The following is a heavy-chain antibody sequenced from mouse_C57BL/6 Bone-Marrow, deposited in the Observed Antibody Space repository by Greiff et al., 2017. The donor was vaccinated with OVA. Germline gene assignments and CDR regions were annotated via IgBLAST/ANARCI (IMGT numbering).Heavy chain of an antibody. CDR2: IYPGDGDT. CDR1: GYAFSSYW. J-gene: IGHJ3*01. Sequence: QVQLQQSGAELVKPGASVKISCKASGYAFSSYWMNWVKQRPGQGLEWIGQIYPGDGDTNYNGKFKGKATLTADKSSSTAYMQLSSLTSEDSAVYFCARGGLGWDDAYWGQGTLVTVSA. D-gene: IGHD2-3*01. V-gene: IGHV1-80*01. CDR3: ARGGLGWDDAY.